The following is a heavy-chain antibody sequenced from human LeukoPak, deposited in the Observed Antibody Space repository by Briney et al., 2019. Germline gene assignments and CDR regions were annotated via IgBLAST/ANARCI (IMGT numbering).Heavy chain of an antibody. CDR3: ARVGGELSPNYYYDYGMDV. CDR2: ISSSSSYT. CDR1: GFTFSDYY. Sequence: GSLRLSCAASGFTFSDYYMSWIRQAPGKGLEWVSYISSSSSYTNYADSVKGRFTISRDNAKNSLYLQMNSLRAEDTAVYYCARVGGELSPNYYYDYGMDVWGKGTTVTVSS. V-gene: IGHV3-11*06. D-gene: IGHD3-10*01. J-gene: IGHJ6*04.